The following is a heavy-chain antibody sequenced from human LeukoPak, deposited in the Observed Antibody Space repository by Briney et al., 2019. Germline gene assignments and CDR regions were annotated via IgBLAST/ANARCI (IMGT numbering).Heavy chain of an antibody. Sequence: GASVKVSCKASGYTFTNYYIHWVRQAPGQGLEWMGLINPSGGTTNCAQKFQGRVTMTRDMSTTTVYVHLSSLRSEDTAVYYCAREAVTIFGLVRTQTPKGPHRFDPWGQGTLVTVSS. J-gene: IGHJ5*02. CDR2: INPSGGTT. V-gene: IGHV1-46*01. CDR1: GYTFTNYY. CDR3: AREAVTIFGLVRTQTPKGPHRFDP. D-gene: IGHD3-3*01.